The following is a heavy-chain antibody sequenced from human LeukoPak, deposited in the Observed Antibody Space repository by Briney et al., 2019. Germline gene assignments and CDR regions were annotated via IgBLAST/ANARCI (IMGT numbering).Heavy chain of an antibody. Sequence: PGGSLRLSCAASGFTFSSYWMSWVRQAPGKGLEWVSNIKQDGSEKYYVDSVKGRFPISRDNAKNSLYLQMNSLRAEDTAVYYCARAYSTSWYYGTSWYFDLWGRGTLVTVSS. CDR3: ARAYSTSWYYGTSWYFDL. CDR2: IKQDGSEK. J-gene: IGHJ2*01. D-gene: IGHD6-13*01. V-gene: IGHV3-7*03. CDR1: GFTFSSYW.